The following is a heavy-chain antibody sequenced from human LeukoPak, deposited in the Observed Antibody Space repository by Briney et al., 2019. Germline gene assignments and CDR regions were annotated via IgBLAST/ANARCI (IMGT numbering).Heavy chain of an antibody. J-gene: IGHJ4*02. V-gene: IGHV3-30-3*02. CDR1: GFTFSSYA. CDR2: ISYDGSNK. Sequence: PGGSLRLSCAASGFTFSSYAMHWVRQAPGKGLEWVAVISYDGSNKYYADSVKGRFTISRDNSKNTLYLQMNSLRAEDTAVYYCAKTLVRGVIIQSPFDYWGQGTLVTVSS. CDR3: AKTLVRGVIIQSPFDY. D-gene: IGHD3-10*01.